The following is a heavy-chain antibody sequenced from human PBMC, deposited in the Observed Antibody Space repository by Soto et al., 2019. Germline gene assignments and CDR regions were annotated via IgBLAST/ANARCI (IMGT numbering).Heavy chain of an antibody. CDR2: ISAYNGNT. CDR1: GYTFTSYG. D-gene: IGHD2-8*01. Sequence: QVQLVQSGAEVKKPGASVKVSCKASGYTFTSYGISWVRQAPGQGLEWMGWISAYNGNTNYAQKLQGRVTMTTDTSTSTAYMELRSLKSDDTAVYYCARDIVLMVYADRNARFDYRGQGTLVTVSS. CDR3: ARDIVLMVYADRNARFDY. J-gene: IGHJ4*02. V-gene: IGHV1-18*01.